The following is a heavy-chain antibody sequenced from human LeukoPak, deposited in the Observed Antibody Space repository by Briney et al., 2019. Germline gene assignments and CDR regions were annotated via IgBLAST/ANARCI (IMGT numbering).Heavy chain of an antibody. J-gene: IGHJ4*02. CDR1: GFTFSSTV. V-gene: IGHV3-23*01. CDR3: ARGMYSGSYTGYFDY. Sequence: GGSLRLSCAASGFTFSSTVMTWVRLAPGKGLEWVSTISPDGNYIYYADSVKGRFTISRDNSKNTLYLQMNSLRAEDTAVYYCARGMYSGSYTGYFDYWGQGTLVTVSS. CDR2: ISPDGNYI. D-gene: IGHD1-26*01.